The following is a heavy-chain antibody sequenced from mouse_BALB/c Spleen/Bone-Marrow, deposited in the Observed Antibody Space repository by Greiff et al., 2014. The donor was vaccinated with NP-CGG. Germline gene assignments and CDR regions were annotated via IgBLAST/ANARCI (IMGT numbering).Heavy chain of an antibody. CDR1: GFNIKDTY. Sequence: EVQLQQSGAELVKPGASVKLSCTASGFNIKDTYMHWVKQRPEQGLEWIGRIDPANGNTKYDPKFQGKATITADTSSNTAYLQLSSLTSEDAAVYYCARYDYGWYFYVWGAGTTVTVSS. J-gene: IGHJ1*01. CDR3: ARYDYGWYFYV. V-gene: IGHV14-3*02. D-gene: IGHD1-1*01. CDR2: IDPANGNT.